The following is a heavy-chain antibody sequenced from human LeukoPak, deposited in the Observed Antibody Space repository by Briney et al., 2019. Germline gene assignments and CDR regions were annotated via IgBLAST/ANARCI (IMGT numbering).Heavy chain of an antibody. CDR1: GFTFSSYA. D-gene: IGHD6-13*01. Sequence: PGGSLRLSCAASGFTFSSYAMSWVRQAPGKGLEWVSAISGRDGRTHYADSVKGRFTISRDNSKNTLFLQMNSLRAEDTAVFYCTTSPSFDSSSYALNYWGQGTPVTVPS. V-gene: IGHV3-23*01. J-gene: IGHJ4*02. CDR2: ISGRDGRT. CDR3: TTSPSFDSSSYALNY.